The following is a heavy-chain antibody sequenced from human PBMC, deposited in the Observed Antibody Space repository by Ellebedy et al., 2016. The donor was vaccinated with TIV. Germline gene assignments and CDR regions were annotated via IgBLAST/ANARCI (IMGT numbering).Heavy chain of an antibody. V-gene: IGHV3-11*01. J-gene: IGHJ5*02. Sequence: GESLKISCAASGFIFSDFQMSWIRQAPGKGLECISSIAGGGESIYYADSVKGRFTISRDDSTSSLSLHLNSLRAEDTAVYYCARDTRFIGQQNNWFDPWGQGKLVTVSS. CDR2: IAGGGESI. CDR1: GFIFSDFQ. D-gene: IGHD1-26*01. CDR3: ARDTRFIGQQNNWFDP.